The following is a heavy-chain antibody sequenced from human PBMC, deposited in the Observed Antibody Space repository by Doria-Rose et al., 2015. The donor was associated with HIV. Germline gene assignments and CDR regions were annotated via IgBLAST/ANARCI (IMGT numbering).Heavy chain of an antibody. CDR3: ATGVALDY. J-gene: IGHJ4*02. V-gene: IGHV3-21*01. CDR2: ISGTSAYI. D-gene: IGHD3-10*01. Sequence: VQLVQSGGGPVRPGGSLRLSCATSGFTFSSHRINWVRQAPGKRLEWVSSISGTSAYINYADSVRGRFTISRDNARNSRYLQLDSLRAEDTAIYYCATGVALDYWGQGTRVTGSS. CDR1: GFTFSSHR.